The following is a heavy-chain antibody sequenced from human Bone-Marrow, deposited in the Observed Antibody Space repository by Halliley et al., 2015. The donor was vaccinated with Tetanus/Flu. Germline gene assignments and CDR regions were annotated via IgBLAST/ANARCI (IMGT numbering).Heavy chain of an antibody. Sequence: GMGWVGRFHYGGAPSHTPSRKGRVTIPVHTSKTQFPLKVSFVTAADTAVYYCARHEGEFFPDYWGQGTLVTVSS. CDR2: FHYGGAP. CDR3: ARHEGEFFPDY. J-gene: IGHJ4*02. V-gene: IGHV4-39*01.